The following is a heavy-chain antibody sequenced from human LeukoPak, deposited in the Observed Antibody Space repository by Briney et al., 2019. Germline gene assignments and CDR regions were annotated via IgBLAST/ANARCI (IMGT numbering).Heavy chain of an antibody. CDR2: VGGVSGNT. J-gene: IGHJ4*02. V-gene: IGHV3-23*01. Sequence: GGSLRLSCAASGFTFTNYAMTWVRQAPGKGLEWVSTVGGVSGNTYYADSVKGRFIISRDQSKNTLYLEMSGLSPEDTAVYYCASEPLWTTVVTQGYFDYWGQGTLVTVSS. D-gene: IGHD4-23*01. CDR1: GFTFTNYA. CDR3: ASEPLWTTVVTQGYFDY.